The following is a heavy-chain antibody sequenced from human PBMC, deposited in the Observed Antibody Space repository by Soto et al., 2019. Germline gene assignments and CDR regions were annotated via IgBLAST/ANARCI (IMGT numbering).Heavy chain of an antibody. J-gene: IGHJ5*02. V-gene: IGHV4-34*02. CDR1: GGSFNIHY. CDR3: ARGKSHTWFDP. Sequence: QVQLQQWGAGLLQPSETLSLTCAVYGGSFNIHYWSWIRQPPGKGLEWIGEINDSGSANNNPSLKSRVTLSVDTSKNQFSLKLTSVTAADTAIYYCARGKSHTWFDPWGQGTLVTVSS. CDR2: INDSGSA.